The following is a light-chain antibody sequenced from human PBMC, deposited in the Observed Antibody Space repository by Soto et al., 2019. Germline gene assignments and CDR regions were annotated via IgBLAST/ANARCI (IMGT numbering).Light chain of an antibody. CDR2: GAS. CDR1: QSVSSSY. Sequence: EIVLTQSPGTLSLSPGERATLSCRASQSVSSSYLACYQQKPGQAPRLLIYGASSRATGIPDRFSGSGAGTDFTLTISRLQPEDFAVYYCQQYCSSPPYTFGQGTKLEIK. CDR3: QQYCSSPPYT. V-gene: IGKV3-20*01. J-gene: IGKJ2*01.